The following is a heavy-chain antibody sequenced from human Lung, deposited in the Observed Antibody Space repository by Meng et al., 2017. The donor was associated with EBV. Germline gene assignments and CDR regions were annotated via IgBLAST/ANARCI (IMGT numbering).Heavy chain of an antibody. CDR1: GESVSSGSAG. CDR3: ASSRPLAGNWNYHY. Sequence: HSWPGLVKPPQTLSPHCVISGESVSSGSAGWNWISQSPSRGIKWLGRTYYRSKWYNDYAVSVKSRITINPDTSKNQFSLQLNSVTPEDTAVYYCASSRPLAGNWNYHYWGQGTLVTVSS. CDR2: TYYRSKWYN. D-gene: IGHD1-7*01. V-gene: IGHV6-1*01. J-gene: IGHJ4*02.